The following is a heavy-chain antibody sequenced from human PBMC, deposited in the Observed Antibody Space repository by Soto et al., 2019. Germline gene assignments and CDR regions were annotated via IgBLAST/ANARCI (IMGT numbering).Heavy chain of an antibody. V-gene: IGHV3-43*01. J-gene: IGHJ6*02. CDR1: EFTFDDYT. CDR2: ISWDGGST. D-gene: IGHD6-13*01. Sequence: AGRSLRLSCAAAEFTFDDYTMHWVRQAPGKGLEWVSLISWDGGSTYYADSVKGRFTISRDNSKNTLYLQMNSLRAEDTAVYYCARVRAAAGTRGPYYYGMDVWGQGTTVTVSS. CDR3: ARVRAAAGTRGPYYYGMDV.